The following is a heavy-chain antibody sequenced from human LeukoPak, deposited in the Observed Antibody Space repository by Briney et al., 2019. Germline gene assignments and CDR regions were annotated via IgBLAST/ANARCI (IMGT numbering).Heavy chain of an antibody. D-gene: IGHD1-26*01. CDR3: AREGATTAFDY. Sequence: GGSLRLSCAASGFTFSDYYMNWVRQAPGKGLEWVSIIYSGGRTYYADSAKGRFTITRDIFKNTVYLQMNSLRAEDTAVYYCAREGATTAFDYWGQGTLVTVSS. CDR2: IYSGGRT. J-gene: IGHJ4*02. CDR1: GFTFSDYY. V-gene: IGHV3-53*01.